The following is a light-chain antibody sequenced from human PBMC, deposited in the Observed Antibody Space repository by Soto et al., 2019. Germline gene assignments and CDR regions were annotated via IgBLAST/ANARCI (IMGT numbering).Light chain of an antibody. CDR3: QKSSSIPYT. J-gene: IGKJ2*01. CDR2: GAT. CDR1: QTISTY. Sequence: DIQMTQSPSSLSASVGDRVTITCRASQTISTYLNWYQQIPGKAPKLLIYGATNLQNGVPSRFSGSGSGTHFTLTISSLQPEDFATYYCQKSSSIPYTFGQGTKLEIK. V-gene: IGKV1-39*01.